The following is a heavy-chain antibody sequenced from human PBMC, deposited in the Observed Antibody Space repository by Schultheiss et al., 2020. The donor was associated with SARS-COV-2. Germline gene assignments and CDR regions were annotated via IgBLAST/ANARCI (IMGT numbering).Heavy chain of an antibody. CDR1: GFTFSSYG. D-gene: IGHD5-12*01. CDR3: AKGTMGLRWSGFDI. CDR2: IWYDGSNK. J-gene: IGHJ3*02. Sequence: GESLKISCAASGFTFSSYGMHWVRQAPGKGLEWVAVIWYDGSNKYYADSVKGRFTISRDNSKNTLYLQMNSLRAEDTAVYYCAKGTMGLRWSGFDIWGQGTMVTVSS. V-gene: IGHV3-33*06.